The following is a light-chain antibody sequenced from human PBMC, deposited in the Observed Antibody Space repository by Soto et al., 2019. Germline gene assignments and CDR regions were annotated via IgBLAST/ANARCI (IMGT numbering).Light chain of an antibody. J-gene: IGLJ1*01. CDR3: QSYDSNLSEV. CDR2: GSD. Sequence: VLTQPPSVPGAPGQTVTISCTGSGSNIGAGYGVQWYQQLPGTDPRLLIYGSDDRPSGVPDRFSASVSGNSASLAITGLQTEDEAVYYCQSYDSNLSEVFGPGTKVTVL. CDR1: GSNIGAGYG. V-gene: IGLV1-40*01.